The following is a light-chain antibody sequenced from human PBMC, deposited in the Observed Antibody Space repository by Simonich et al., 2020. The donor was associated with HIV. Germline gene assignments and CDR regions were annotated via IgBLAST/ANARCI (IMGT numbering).Light chain of an antibody. CDR3: MEGTHLKT. CDR2: EVS. CDR1: QTLLHIDGKTY. V-gene: IGKV2-29*02. Sequence: DLVMTQTPLSLSVTPGQPASISCKSSQTLLHIDGKTYLYWYLQKPGQSPQLLIYEVSSRVSGVPDRFSGSGSGTDFTLKISRVEAEDVGVYYCMEGTHLKTFGQGTKVEIK. J-gene: IGKJ1*01.